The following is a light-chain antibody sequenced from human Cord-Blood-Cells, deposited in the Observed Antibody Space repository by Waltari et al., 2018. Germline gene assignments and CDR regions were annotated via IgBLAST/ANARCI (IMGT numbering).Light chain of an antibody. V-gene: IGKV3-11*01. CDR2: DAS. Sequence: EIVLTQSPATLSLSPGERATLSCRASQSVSSYLAWYQQKPGQAPRLLIYDASNRATGIPARCSGSGSGTDFTLTISSREPEDFAVYYCQQRSNWPRSITFGQGTRLEIK. J-gene: IGKJ5*01. CDR1: QSVSSY. CDR3: QQRSNWPRSIT.